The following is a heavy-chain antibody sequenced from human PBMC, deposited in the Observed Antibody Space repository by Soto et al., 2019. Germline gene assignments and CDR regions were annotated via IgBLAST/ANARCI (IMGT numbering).Heavy chain of an antibody. D-gene: IGHD6-19*01. CDR3: AKERQEAGTKYYYYYGMDC. Sequence: GGSLRLSCAASGFTFSSYGMHWVRQAPGKGLEWVAVISYDGSNKYYADSVKGRFTISRDNSKNTLYLQMNSLRAEDTAVYYCAKERQEAGTKYYYYYGMDCWGQGTTVTVSS. CDR2: ISYDGSNK. J-gene: IGHJ6*02. V-gene: IGHV3-30*18. CDR1: GFTFSSYG.